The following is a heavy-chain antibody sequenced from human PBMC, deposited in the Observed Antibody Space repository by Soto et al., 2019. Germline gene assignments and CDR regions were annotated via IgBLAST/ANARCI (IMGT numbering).Heavy chain of an antibody. D-gene: IGHD6-25*01. V-gene: IGHV4-31*03. J-gene: IGHJ6*02. CDR1: GGSISSGGFY. Sequence: QVQLQESGPGLMKPSETLSLTCTVSGGSISSGGFYWNWIRQHPGKGLEWIGNIYYRGNTFYNPSLRSRVTISVDTSKNQFSLKLSSVTAADTAVYYCARDRSERPYFPYAMDVWGQGTTVTVSS. CDR3: ARDRSERPYFPYAMDV. CDR2: IYYRGNT.